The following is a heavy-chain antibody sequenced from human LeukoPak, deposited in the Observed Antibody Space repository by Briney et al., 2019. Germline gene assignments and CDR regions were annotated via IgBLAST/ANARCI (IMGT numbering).Heavy chain of an antibody. CDR3: AREYSSSSGRAFDI. CDR1: GFTFSSYA. CDR2: ISGSGGST. D-gene: IGHD6-6*01. J-gene: IGHJ3*02. V-gene: IGHV3-23*01. Sequence: GGSLRLSCAASGFTFSSYAMSWVRQAPGKGLEWVSAISGSGGSTYYADSVKGRFTISRDNAKNSLYLQMNSLRAEDTAVYFCAREYSSSSGRAFDIWGQGTMVTVSS.